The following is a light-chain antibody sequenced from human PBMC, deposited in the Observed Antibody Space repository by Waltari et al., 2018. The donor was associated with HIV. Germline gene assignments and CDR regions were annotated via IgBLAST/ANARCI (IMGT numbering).Light chain of an antibody. J-gene: IGKJ5*01. CDR2: DAA. Sequence: DIMLTQSPATLSLSPGEIATLSCRASQGVSSYLAWYQQKSGQAPRLLIYDAANRATGIPARFSGSGSGTDFTLTISSLEPEDFAVYYCQQRSNWPITFGQGTRLEIK. CDR3: QQRSNWPIT. CDR1: QGVSSY. V-gene: IGKV3-11*01.